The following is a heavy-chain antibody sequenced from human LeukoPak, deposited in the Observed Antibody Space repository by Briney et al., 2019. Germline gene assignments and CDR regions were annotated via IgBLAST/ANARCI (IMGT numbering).Heavy chain of an antibody. CDR1: GGSISSSSYY. CDR2: IYYSGST. CDR3: ARDQGRWLVRTFDY. V-gene: IGHV4-39*07. J-gene: IGHJ4*02. Sequence: SETLSLTCTVSGGSISSSSYYWGWIRQPPGKGLEWIGNIYYSGSTYYNPSLKSRVTISVDTSKNQFSLKLSSVTAADTAVYYCARDQGRWLVRTFDYWGQGTLVTVSS. D-gene: IGHD6-19*01.